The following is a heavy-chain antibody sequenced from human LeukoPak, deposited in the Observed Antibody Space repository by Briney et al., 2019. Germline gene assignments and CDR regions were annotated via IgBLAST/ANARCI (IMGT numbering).Heavy chain of an antibody. V-gene: IGHV3-7*01. CDR2: IKQDESEK. CDR1: GSTFSSYW. J-gene: IGHJ4*02. D-gene: IGHD1-1*01. CDR3: ARDKIEGPTKLDC. Sequence: PGGSLRLSCAASGSTFSSYWMSWVRQAPGKGLEWVANIKQDESEKYYVDSVKGRFTISRDNAKNSLYLQMNSLRAEDTAVYYCARDKIEGPTKLDCWGQGILVTVSS.